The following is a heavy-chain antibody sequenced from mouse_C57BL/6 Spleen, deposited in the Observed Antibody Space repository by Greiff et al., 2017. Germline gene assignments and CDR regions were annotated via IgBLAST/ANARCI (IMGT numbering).Heavy chain of an antibody. CDR3: AREGDYYGSSYGDY. J-gene: IGHJ2*01. CDR1: GYTFTSYW. Sequence: VQLQQPGAELVKPGASVTMSCKASGYTFTSYWITWVKQRPGQGLEWIGDIYPGSGSTNYNEKFKSKATLTVDTSSSTAYMQLSSLTSEDSAVYYCAREGDYYGSSYGDYWGQGTTLTVSS. CDR2: IYPGSGST. V-gene: IGHV1-55*01. D-gene: IGHD1-1*01.